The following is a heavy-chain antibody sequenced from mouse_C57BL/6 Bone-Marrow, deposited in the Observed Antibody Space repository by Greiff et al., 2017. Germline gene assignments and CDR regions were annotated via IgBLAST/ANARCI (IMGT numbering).Heavy chain of an antibody. V-gene: IGHV1-47*01. CDR3: AIYDYDDAMDY. CDR1: GYTFTTSP. Sequence: QVHVKQSGAELVKPGASVKMSCKASGYTFTTSPIEWMKQNHGKSLEWIGNFHPYNDDTKYNEKFKGKATLTVEKSSSTVYLELSRLTSDDSAVYYCAIYDYDDAMDYWGQGTSVTVSS. D-gene: IGHD2-4*01. CDR2: FHPYNDDT. J-gene: IGHJ4*01.